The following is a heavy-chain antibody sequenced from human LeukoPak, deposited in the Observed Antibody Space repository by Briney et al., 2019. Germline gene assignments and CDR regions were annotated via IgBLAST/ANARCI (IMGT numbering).Heavy chain of an antibody. J-gene: IGHJ5*02. CDR3: ARAAIFGWFDP. V-gene: IGHV3-21*01. CDR2: ISSSSSYI. CDR1: GFTFSSYS. Sequence: GGSLRLSCAASGFTFSSYSMNWVRQVPGKGLELVSFISSSSSYIYYADSVQGRFTISRDNAKNSLYLQMNSLRAEDTAVYYCARAAIFGWFDPWGQGTLVTVSS. D-gene: IGHD3-9*01.